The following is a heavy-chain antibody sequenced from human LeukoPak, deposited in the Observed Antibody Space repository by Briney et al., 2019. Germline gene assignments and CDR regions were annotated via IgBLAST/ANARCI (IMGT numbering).Heavy chain of an antibody. J-gene: IGHJ4*02. CDR2: IRYDGSNK. CDR1: GFTFSTYG. V-gene: IGHV3-30*02. Sequence: GGSLRLSCAASGFTFSTYGMHWVRQAPGKGLEWVAFIRYDGSNKYYADSVKGRFTISRDNAKNSLYLQMNSLRAEDTAVYYCARSSLGPYCSGGSCYPYWGQGTLVTVSS. D-gene: IGHD2-15*01. CDR3: ARSSLGPYCSGGSCYPY.